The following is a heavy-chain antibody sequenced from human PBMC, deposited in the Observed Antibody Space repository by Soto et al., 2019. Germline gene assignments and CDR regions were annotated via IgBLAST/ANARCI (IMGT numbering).Heavy chain of an antibody. V-gene: IGHV1-69*06. CDR1: GGTFSSYA. CDR3: ATRSGGWYLLAY. CDR2: IIPIFGTA. D-gene: IGHD2-15*01. J-gene: IGHJ4*02. Sequence: QVQLVQSGAEVKKPGSSVKVSCKASGGTFSSYAISWVRQAPGQGLEWMGGIIPIFGTANYAQKFQGRVTITADKATSTAYMELSILRSEDTDVYYCATRSGGWYLLAYWGQGTLVTVSS.